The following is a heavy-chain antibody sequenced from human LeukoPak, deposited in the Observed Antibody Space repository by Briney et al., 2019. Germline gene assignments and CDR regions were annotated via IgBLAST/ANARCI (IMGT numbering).Heavy chain of an antibody. CDR2: ISGSGGST. J-gene: IGHJ3*02. CDR3: AKDSGDSGWPDDAFDI. D-gene: IGHD6-19*01. CDR1: GFTFSNYW. V-gene: IGHV3-23*01. Sequence: GGSLRLSCAASGFTFSNYWMYWVRQAPGKGLEWVSAISGSGGSTYYADSVKGRFTISRDNSKNTLYLQMNSLRAEDTAVYYCAKDSGDSGWPDDAFDIWGQGTMVTVSS.